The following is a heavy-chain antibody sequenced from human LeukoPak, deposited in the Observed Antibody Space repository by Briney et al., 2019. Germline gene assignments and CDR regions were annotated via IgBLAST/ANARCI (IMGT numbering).Heavy chain of an antibody. CDR2: ISGSGDNT. D-gene: IGHD6-19*01. CDR3: AKRSGYTTGWFFDF. CDR1: GFSFSSCS. Sequence: GGSLRLSCAASGFSFSSCSMSWVRQAPGKGLEWVSSISGSGDNTYYAESVKRRFTISRDNSKNTLFLQMNSLRAEDTAVFYCAKRSGYTTGWFFDFWGQGTLVTVSS. V-gene: IGHV3-23*01. J-gene: IGHJ4*02.